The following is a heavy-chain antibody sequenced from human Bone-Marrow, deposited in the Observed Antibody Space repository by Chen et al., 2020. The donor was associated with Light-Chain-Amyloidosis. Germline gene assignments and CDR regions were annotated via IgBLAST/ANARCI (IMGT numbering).Heavy chain of an antibody. J-gene: IGHJ4*02. V-gene: IGHV3-15*01. Sequence: EVQLVESGGGLVKPGGSLRLSGAAFGFTFSDAWMSWVRQAPGKGLEWVGRIKSKTDGGTRDYGAPVKGRFTISRDDSKNTLYLQMNSLKTEDTAVYYCCTGQWPTPWKFYFDYWGQGMLVTVSS. CDR2: IKSKTDGGTR. CDR1: GFTFSDAW. D-gene: IGHD6-19*01. CDR3: CTGQWPTPWKFYFDY.